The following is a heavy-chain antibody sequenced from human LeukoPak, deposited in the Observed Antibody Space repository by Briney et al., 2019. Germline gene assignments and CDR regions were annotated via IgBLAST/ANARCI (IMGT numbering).Heavy chain of an antibody. J-gene: IGHJ5*02. Sequence: GGSLRLSCAASGFTFSSYGMHWVRQAPGKGLEWVAFIRYDGSNKYYADSVKGRFTIARDNSKNTLYLQMNSLRAEDTAVYYCAKDLDSGSPGIVPWGQGTLVTVSS. CDR1: GFTFSSYG. D-gene: IGHD1-26*01. CDR3: AKDLDSGSPGIVP. CDR2: IRYDGSNK. V-gene: IGHV3-30*02.